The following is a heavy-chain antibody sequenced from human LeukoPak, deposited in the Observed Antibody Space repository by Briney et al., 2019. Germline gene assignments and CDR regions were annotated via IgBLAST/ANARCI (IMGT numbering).Heavy chain of an antibody. D-gene: IGHD3-9*01. J-gene: IGHJ4*02. CDR2: IYYSGST. Sequence: SETLSLTCTVSGGSISSSPYYWAWIRPPPGKGLGWIASIYYSGSTYYSPSVKSRVTISVDTTKNQFSLKMTSVTAADTAVYYCAPGSPSTGYYHYWGQGTLVTVSS. CDR1: GGSISSSPYY. V-gene: IGHV4-39*01. CDR3: APGSPSTGYYHY.